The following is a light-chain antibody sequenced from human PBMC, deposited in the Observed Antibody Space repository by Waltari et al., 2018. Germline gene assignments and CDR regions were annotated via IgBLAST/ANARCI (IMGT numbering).Light chain of an antibody. CDR3: SSYTSSSNVV. CDR2: DVS. Sequence: QSALTQPASVSGSPGQSLTIPCTGTSRDVGGYNYVSWYQQHPGKAPKLMIYDVSKRPSGVSNRFSGSKSGNTASLTISGLQAEDEADYYCSSYTSSSNVVFGGGTKLTVL. CDR1: SRDVGGYNY. J-gene: IGLJ2*01. V-gene: IGLV2-14*01.